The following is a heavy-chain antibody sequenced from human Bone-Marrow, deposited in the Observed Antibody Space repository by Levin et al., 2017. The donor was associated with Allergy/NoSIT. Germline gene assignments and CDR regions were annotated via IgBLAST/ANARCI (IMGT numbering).Heavy chain of an antibody. Sequence: SETLSLICTVSGASVSSGSNYWSWIRHSPGKGLEWIGCIDYSGITKYNPSLRSRVTISADTSKNQFSLTLNSVTAADTAMYYCARDFDYYYYMDVWGKGTTVTVSS. J-gene: IGHJ6*03. CDR3: ARDFDYYYYMDV. CDR1: GASVSSGSNY. V-gene: IGHV4-61*01. CDR2: IDYSGIT.